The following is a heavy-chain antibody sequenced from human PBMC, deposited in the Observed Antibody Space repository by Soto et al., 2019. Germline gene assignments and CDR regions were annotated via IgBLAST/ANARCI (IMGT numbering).Heavy chain of an antibody. J-gene: IGHJ6*02. D-gene: IGHD3-10*01. CDR2: IWYDGSNK. Sequence: GGSLRLSCAASGFTFSSYGMHWVRQAPGKGLEWVAVIWYDGSNKYYADSVKGRFTISRDNSKNTLYLQMNSLRAEDTAVYYCARELLWFGELFTGIIYGMDVWGQGTTVTVSS. V-gene: IGHV3-33*01. CDR1: GFTFSSYG. CDR3: ARELLWFGELFTGIIYGMDV.